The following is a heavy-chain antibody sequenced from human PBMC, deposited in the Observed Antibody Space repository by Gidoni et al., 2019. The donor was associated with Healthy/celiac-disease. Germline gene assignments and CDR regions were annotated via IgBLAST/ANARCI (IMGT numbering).Heavy chain of an antibody. V-gene: IGHV4-39*07. Sequence: QLQLQESGPGLVKPSETLSLTCTVSGGSISSSSYYWGWIRQPPGKGLEWIGSIDYSGSTYYNPSLKSRVTISVDTSKNQFSLKLSSVTAADTAVYYCARDALDSGYDVTRINWFDPWGQGTLVTVSS. CDR2: IDYSGST. J-gene: IGHJ5*02. CDR1: GGSISSSSYY. D-gene: IGHD5-12*01. CDR3: ARDALDSGYDVTRINWFDP.